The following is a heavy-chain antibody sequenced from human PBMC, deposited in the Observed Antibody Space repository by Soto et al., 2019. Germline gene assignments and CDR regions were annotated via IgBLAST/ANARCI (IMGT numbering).Heavy chain of an antibody. CDR2: IIPIFGTA. CDR3: ARNMVRGFLGGPNWFDP. CDR1: GGTFSSYA. Sequence: GASVKVSCKASGGTFSSYAISWVRQAPGQGLEWMGGIIPIFGTANYAQKFQGRVTITADESTSTAYMELSSLRSEDTAVYYCARNMVRGFLGGPNWFDPWGQGTLVTVSS. J-gene: IGHJ5*02. D-gene: IGHD3-10*01. V-gene: IGHV1-69*13.